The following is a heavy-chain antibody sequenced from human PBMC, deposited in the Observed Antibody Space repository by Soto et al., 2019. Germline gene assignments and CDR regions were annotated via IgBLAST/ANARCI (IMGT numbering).Heavy chain of an antibody. CDR2: VYAAGST. CDR3: AREGGWFGELSQEY. D-gene: IGHD3-10*01. CDR1: GGSINSYY. Sequence: SETLSLTCTVSGGSINSYYWSWIRQPAGKGLEWIGRVYAAGSTDYNPSLKSRVTMSVDTSKNQFSLKLSPVTAADTAVYFCAREGGWFGELSQEYWGQGTLVTVSS. J-gene: IGHJ4*02. V-gene: IGHV4-4*07.